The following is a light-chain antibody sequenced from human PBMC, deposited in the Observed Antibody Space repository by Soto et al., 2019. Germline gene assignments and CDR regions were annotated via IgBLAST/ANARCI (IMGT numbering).Light chain of an antibody. Sequence: HSVLTQPASVSASPLQSITISCTGTRGDIGGYNYVSWYQQHPGKAPKLMIYDVYHRPSGVSNRFSASKSGNTASLTISGLQAEDEADYYCSSYTSSTPLVFGTGTKVPVL. CDR2: DVY. V-gene: IGLV2-14*03. CDR1: RGDIGGYNY. CDR3: SSYTSSTPLV. J-gene: IGLJ1*01.